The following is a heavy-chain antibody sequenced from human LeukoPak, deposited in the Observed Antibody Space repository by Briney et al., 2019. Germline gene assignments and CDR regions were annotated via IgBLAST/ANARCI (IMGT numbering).Heavy chain of an antibody. V-gene: IGHV3-23*01. CDR2: LSSSGDST. J-gene: IGHJ4*02. CDR1: GFTFRSYD. D-gene: IGHD2-2*01. Sequence: GGSLRLSCAASGFTFRSYDMSWVRQAPGKGLEWVSTLSSSGDSTYYADSVKGRFTISRDNSKNTLFLQMNSMRAEDTAVYYCAKEVWSAMYYFDFWGQGTLVTVSS. CDR3: AKEVWSAMYYFDF.